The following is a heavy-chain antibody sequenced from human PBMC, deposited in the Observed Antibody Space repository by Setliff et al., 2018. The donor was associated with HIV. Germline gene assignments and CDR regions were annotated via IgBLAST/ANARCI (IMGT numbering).Heavy chain of an antibody. V-gene: IGHV4-31*03. CDR3: AREDFWSGDQDYYYMDV. CDR1: GGSISSGDYY. D-gene: IGHD3-3*01. J-gene: IGHJ6*03. Sequence: PSETLSLTCTVSGGSISSGDYYWTWTRQHPGKGLEWIGYIYYSGSTYYNPSLKSRVTISVDTSKNQFSLKLSSVTAADTAVYYCAREDFWSGDQDYYYMDVWGKGTTVTVSS. CDR2: IYYSGST.